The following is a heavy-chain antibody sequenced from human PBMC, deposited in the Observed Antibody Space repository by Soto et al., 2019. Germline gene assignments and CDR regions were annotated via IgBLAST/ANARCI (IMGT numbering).Heavy chain of an antibody. CDR1: GYTFTSYA. V-gene: IGHV1-3*01. CDR3: ARDEGVAAAGTRIDY. CDR2: INAGNGNT. J-gene: IGHJ4*02. D-gene: IGHD6-13*01. Sequence: QVQLVQSGAEVKKPGASVKVSCKASGYTFTSYAMHWVRQAPGQRLEWMGWINAGNGNTKYSQKFQGRVTITRDTSASTAYMELSSLRSEYTAVYYCARDEGVAAAGTRIDYWGQGTLVTVSS.